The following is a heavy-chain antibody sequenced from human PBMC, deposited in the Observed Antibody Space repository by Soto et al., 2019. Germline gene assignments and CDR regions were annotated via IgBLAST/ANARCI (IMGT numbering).Heavy chain of an antibody. CDR2: IGSGSSYT. CDR1: GFTFSDYY. J-gene: IGHJ4*02. D-gene: IGHD3-10*01. CDR3: ARTDYGSGSYLPLY. Sequence: GGSLRLSCIASGFTFSDYYMSWIRQAPGKGLEWVSYIGSGSSYTKYADSVKGRFTISRDNAKNSLYLQMNSLRDEDTAVYYCARTDYGSGSYLPLYWGQGTLVTVSS. V-gene: IGHV3-11*06.